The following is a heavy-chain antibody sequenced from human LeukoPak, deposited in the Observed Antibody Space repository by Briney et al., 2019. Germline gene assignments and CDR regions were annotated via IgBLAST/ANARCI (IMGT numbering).Heavy chain of an antibody. V-gene: IGHV3-33*08. J-gene: IGHJ4*02. CDR1: GFTFSAYW. Sequence: GGSLRLSCAASGFTFSAYWMTWVRQAPGKGLEWLAVIWYDGSNIYYADPVKGRFAISRDNSKNTLYLQINSLRAEDTAVYYCARARNDYDTSSFSALDYWGQGTLVTVSS. D-gene: IGHD3-22*01. CDR3: ARARNDYDTSSFSALDY. CDR2: IWYDGSNI.